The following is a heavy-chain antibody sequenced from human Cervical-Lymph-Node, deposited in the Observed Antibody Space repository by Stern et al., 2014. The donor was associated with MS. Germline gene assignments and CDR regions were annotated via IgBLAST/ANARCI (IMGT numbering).Heavy chain of an antibody. CDR1: GFTFSSYA. J-gene: IGHJ4*02. CDR2: ISGSGGNP. CDR3: AKAVRRTGEMGQDDY. V-gene: IGHV3-23*04. Sequence: VQLVQSGGDLVQPGGSLRLSCAASGFTFSSYAMSWVRRPPGTGLQWVSVISGSGGNPYYADSVKGRFTISRDNSKNTVFLQMNSLRVEDTAIYYCAKAVRRTGEMGQDDYWGQGTLVTVSS. D-gene: IGHD7-27*01.